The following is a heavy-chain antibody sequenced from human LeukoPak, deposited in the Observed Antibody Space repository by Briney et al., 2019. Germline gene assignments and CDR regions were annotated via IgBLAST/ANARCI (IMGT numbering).Heavy chain of an antibody. Sequence: GESLKISCKGSGYSFTSYWIGLVRQIPGKGLEWMGIIYPGDSDTRYSLSFQGQVTISADKSISTAYLQWSSLKASDTAMYYCARLGGQWLARWQDAFDIWGQGTMVTVSS. CDR2: IYPGDSDT. D-gene: IGHD6-19*01. CDR1: GYSFTSYW. CDR3: ARLGGQWLARWQDAFDI. J-gene: IGHJ3*02. V-gene: IGHV5-51*01.